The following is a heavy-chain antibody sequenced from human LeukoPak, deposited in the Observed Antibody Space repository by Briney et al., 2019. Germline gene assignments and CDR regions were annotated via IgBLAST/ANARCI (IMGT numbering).Heavy chain of an antibody. CDR2: ISSSSTYI. CDR3: ARSGDYGDYGGSTDAFDF. CDR1: GFSFSTYS. D-gene: IGHD4-17*01. J-gene: IGHJ3*01. V-gene: IGHV3-21*01. Sequence: PGGSLRLSCAASGFSFSTYSMNWVRRAPGMGLEWGSSISSSSTYIYYADSMKGRFTVSRDNAKNSLYLQMHSLRAEDTAVYYCARSGDYGDYGGSTDAFDFWGQGTMVTVSS.